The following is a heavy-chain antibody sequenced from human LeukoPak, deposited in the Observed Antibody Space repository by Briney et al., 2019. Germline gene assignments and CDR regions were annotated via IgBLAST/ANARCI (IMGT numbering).Heavy chain of an antibody. CDR3: ARATGDYFGWLFQEAFDI. CDR1: GGTFSSYA. CDR2: IIPIFGTA. Sequence: SVKVSCKASGGTFSSYAISWVRQAPGQGLEWMGGIIPIFGTANYAQKFQGRVTITADESTSTAYMELSSLRSEDTAVYYCARATGDYFGWLFQEAFDIWGQGTMVTVSS. J-gene: IGHJ3*02. V-gene: IGHV1-69*01. D-gene: IGHD3-9*01.